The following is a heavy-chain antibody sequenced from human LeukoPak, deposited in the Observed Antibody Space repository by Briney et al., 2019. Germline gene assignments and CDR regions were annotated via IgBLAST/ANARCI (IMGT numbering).Heavy chain of an antibody. Sequence: KPSETLSLTCIVSGGSISSGTYYWGWIRQPPGKGLEWIGSIYYSGSTYYNPSLKSRVTISVDTSKNQFSLKLSSVTAADTAVYYCARKRGISSSGWEASWFDPWGQGTLVTVSS. CDR2: IYYSGST. D-gene: IGHD6-19*01. J-gene: IGHJ5*02. CDR1: GGSISSGTYY. CDR3: ARKRGISSSGWEASWFDP. V-gene: IGHV4-39*07.